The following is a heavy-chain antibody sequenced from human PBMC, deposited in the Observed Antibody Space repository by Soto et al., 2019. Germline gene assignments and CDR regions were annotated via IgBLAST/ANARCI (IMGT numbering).Heavy chain of an antibody. CDR2: IFYSGST. J-gene: IGHJ5*02. CDR1: GDSISSSNYF. D-gene: IGHD2-21*02. V-gene: IGHV4-39*01. CDR3: ARHPSDFWFVP. Sequence: SETLSLTCTVSGDSISSSNYFWGWIRQPPGKGLEWIGTIFYSGSTYYNPSLKSRVTISVDTSKNQFSLKLTSVTAADTALYYFARHPSDFWFVPWGQGTLVTVSS.